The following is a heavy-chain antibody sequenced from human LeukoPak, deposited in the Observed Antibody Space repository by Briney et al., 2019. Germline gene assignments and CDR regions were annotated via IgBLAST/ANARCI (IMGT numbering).Heavy chain of an antibody. V-gene: IGHV3-23*01. J-gene: IGHJ1*01. Sequence: GGSLRLSCAASGFTFSSHGMNWVRQAPGKGLERVSGISPSGGITYYTDSVKGRFTISRDNSKNTQSLQMNSLRAEDTAVYYCAKDDDWGRYKHWGQGTLVTVS. CDR2: ISPSGGIT. CDR3: AKDDDWGRYKH. D-gene: IGHD3-16*01. CDR1: GFTFSSHG.